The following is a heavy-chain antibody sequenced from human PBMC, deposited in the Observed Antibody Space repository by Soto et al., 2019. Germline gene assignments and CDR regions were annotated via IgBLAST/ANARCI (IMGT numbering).Heavy chain of an antibody. Sequence: EASVKVSCKASGYTFTSYGISWVRQAPGQGLEWMGWISAYNGNTNYAQKLQGRVTMTTDTSTSTAYMELRSLRSDDTAVYYCARDFGSGSGWSVWFDPWGQGTLLTVSS. CDR2: ISAYNGNT. J-gene: IGHJ5*02. CDR3: ARDFGSGSGWSVWFDP. V-gene: IGHV1-18*04. CDR1: GYTFTSYG. D-gene: IGHD6-19*01.